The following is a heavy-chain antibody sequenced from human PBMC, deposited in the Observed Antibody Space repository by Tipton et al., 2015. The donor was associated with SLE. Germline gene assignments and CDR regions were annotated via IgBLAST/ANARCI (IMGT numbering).Heavy chain of an antibody. CDR1: GGAISRVSHD. D-gene: IGHD3-10*01. Sequence: TLSLTCTVSGGAISRVSHDWTWIRQPAGQGLEWIGRFYTPGNNHSNPSLKSRVTMSVDTSKNQFSLQLSPVTVADTAVYYCARERLLWPRGNFDIWGQGIMVTVSA. CDR3: ARERLLWPRGNFDI. CDR2: FYTPGNN. J-gene: IGHJ3*02. V-gene: IGHV4-61*02.